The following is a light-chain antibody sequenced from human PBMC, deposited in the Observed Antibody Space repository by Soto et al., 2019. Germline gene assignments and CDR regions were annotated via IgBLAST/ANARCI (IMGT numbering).Light chain of an antibody. Sequence: QSVLTQPPSASGTPGQRVTISCSGSSSNIGSSTVNWYQQLPGTAPKSLIYSNSQRPSGVPDRFSGSESGTSASLAISGLQSEDEADYYCAAWDDTLTDYVFGTGTKVTVL. CDR3: AAWDDTLTDYV. J-gene: IGLJ1*01. CDR1: SSNIGSST. V-gene: IGLV1-44*01. CDR2: SNS.